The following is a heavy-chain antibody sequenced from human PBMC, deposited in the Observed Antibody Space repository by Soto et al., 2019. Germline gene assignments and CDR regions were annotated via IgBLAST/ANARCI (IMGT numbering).Heavy chain of an antibody. D-gene: IGHD4-17*01. V-gene: IGHV4-31*03. CDR2: IYYSGST. J-gene: IGHJ4*02. Sequence: SETLSLTCTVSGGSISSCGYYWSWIRQHPGKGLEWIGYIYYSGSTYYNPSLKSRVTISVDTSKNQFSLKLSSVTAADTAVYYCARGPDYGDDYWGQGTLVTVSS. CDR3: ARGPDYGDDY. CDR1: GGSISSCGYY.